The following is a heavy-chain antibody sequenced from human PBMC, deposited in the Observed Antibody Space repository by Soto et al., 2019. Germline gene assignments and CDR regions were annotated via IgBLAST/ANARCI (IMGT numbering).Heavy chain of an antibody. D-gene: IGHD2-15*01. V-gene: IGHV3-30*18. CDR1: GFIFSSYG. J-gene: IGHJ4*02. CDR3: AKEVHCGGGSCSWSEGFDY. CDR2: ISYEGSHT. Sequence: QVQLVESGGGVVQPGRFLRLSCAASGFIFSSYGMHWVRQAPGKGLEWVAVISYEGSHTYYADSVKGRFTITRDNSKNPLYLQMNSLRPEDTAVYYCAKEVHCGGGSCSWSEGFDYWGQGTLLTVSS.